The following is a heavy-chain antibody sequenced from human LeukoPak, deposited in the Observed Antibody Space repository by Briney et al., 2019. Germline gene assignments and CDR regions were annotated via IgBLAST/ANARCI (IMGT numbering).Heavy chain of an antibody. J-gene: IGHJ6*03. V-gene: IGHV1-2*02. CDR1: GYTFTGYY. CDR3: ARVIAARPRYYYYMDV. CDR2: INPNSGGT. Sequence: AASVKVSCTASGYTFTGYYMHWVRQAPGQGLEWIGWINPNSGGTNYAQKFQGRVTMTRDTSISTAYMELSRLRSDDTAVYYCARVIAARPRYYYYMDVWGKGTTDTVSS. D-gene: IGHD6-6*01.